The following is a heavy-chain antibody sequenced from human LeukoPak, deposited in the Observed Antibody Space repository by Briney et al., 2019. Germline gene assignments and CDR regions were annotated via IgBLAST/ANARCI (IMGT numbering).Heavy chain of an antibody. J-gene: IGHJ4*02. D-gene: IGHD3-22*01. CDR1: GYTFTSYG. V-gene: IGHV1-18*01. CDR3: ATRADDSSGYPLDY. CDR2: ISAYNGNT. Sequence: GASVKVSCKASGYTFTSYGISWVRQAPGQGLEWMGWISAYNGNTNYARKLQGRVTMTTDTSTSTAYMELRSLRSDDTAVYYCATRADDSSGYPLDYWGQGTLVTVSS.